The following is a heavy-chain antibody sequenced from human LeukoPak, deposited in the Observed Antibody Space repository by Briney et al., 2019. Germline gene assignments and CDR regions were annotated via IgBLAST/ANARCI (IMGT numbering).Heavy chain of an antibody. D-gene: IGHD2-15*01. CDR1: GGSINNYY. Sequence: SETLSLTCTVSGGSINNYYWSCIRQPAGKGLEWIGRIYTRGSTNYNPSLKSRVTMSVDTSKNQFSLKLSSVTAADTAVYYCARGRYCSADICSGGDAFDIWGQGTMVSVSS. CDR3: ARGRYCSADICSGGDAFDI. J-gene: IGHJ3*02. CDR2: IYTRGST. V-gene: IGHV4-4*07.